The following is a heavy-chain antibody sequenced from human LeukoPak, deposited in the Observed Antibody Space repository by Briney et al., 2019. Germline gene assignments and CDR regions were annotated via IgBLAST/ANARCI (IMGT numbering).Heavy chain of an antibody. CDR1: RGSISSYY. J-gene: IGHJ4*02. D-gene: IGHD6-19*01. V-gene: IGHV4-59*08. CDR3: ARVGIAVATPDY. CDR2: IYYSGST. Sequence: TSETLSLTCTVSRGSISSYYWSWFRQPPGKGLEWIGYIYYSGSTNYNPSLKSRVTISVDTSKNQFSLKLSSVTAADTAVYYCARVGIAVATPDYWGQGTLVTVSS.